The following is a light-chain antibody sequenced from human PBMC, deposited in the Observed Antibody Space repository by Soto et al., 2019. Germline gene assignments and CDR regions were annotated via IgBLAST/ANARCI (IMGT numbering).Light chain of an antibody. CDR1: QTVFHSSYNKDF. V-gene: IGKV4-1*01. J-gene: IGKJ1*01. CDR3: QQYYTNSWS. Sequence: DIVMTQSPVSLSVSLGERATINCKSSQTVFHSSYNKDFLAWYQQKPGQPPKLLFYWASTRESGVPARFSGGGSGTDFSLTISSLQAEDVAVYYCQQYYTNSWSFGQGTKVEIK. CDR2: WAS.